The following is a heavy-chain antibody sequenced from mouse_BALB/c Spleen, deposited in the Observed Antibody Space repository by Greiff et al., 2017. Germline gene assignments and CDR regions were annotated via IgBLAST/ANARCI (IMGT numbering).Heavy chain of an antibody. J-gene: IGHJ3*01. V-gene: IGHV8-12*01. CDR3: ARSVNWDGFAY. CDR2: IYWDDDK. D-gene: IGHD4-1*02. Sequence: QVTLNVSGPGILQPSQTLSLTCSFSGFSLSTSGMGVSWIRQPSGKGLEWLAHIYWDDDKRYNPSLKSRLTISKDTSSNQVFLKITSVDTADTATYYCARSVNWDGFAYWGQGTLVTVSA. CDR1: GFSLSTSGMG.